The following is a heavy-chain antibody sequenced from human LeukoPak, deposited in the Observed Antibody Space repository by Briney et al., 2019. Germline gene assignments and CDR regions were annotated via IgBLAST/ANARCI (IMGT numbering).Heavy chain of an antibody. CDR1: GYSFSYYG. Sequence: GASVKVSCKASGYSFSYYGINWVRQAPGQGLEWMGWISTYNGNTNYAQKFQGRVTMTTDTSTSTAYMELRSLRSDDTAVYYCARERGGDSGSYHPTDYWGHGTLVTVSS. V-gene: IGHV1-18*01. CDR3: ARERGGDSGSYHPTDY. J-gene: IGHJ4*03. CDR2: ISTYNGNT. D-gene: IGHD1-26*01.